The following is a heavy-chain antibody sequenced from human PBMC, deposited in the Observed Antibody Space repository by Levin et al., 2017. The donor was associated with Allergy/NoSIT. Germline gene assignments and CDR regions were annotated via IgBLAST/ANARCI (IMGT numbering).Heavy chain of an antibody. CDR3: ARDGNFYGSGSYSGTFWFGP. Sequence: ASVKVSCRASGYIFTRYGITWVRQAPGQGLEWMGWISANYGNTNYPQKLQGRITMTTDTSTTTAYMELRGLRSDDTAIDYCARDGNFYGSGSYSGTFWFGPWGQGTLVTVSS. CDR1: GYIFTRYG. J-gene: IGHJ5*02. D-gene: IGHD3-10*01. V-gene: IGHV1-18*01. CDR2: ISANYGNT.